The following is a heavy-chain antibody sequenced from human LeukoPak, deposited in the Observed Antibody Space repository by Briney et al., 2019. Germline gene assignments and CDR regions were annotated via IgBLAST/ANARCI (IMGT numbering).Heavy chain of an antibody. CDR2: INPSGGST. CDR3: AGAVPAALQPFDY. V-gene: IGHV1-46*01. J-gene: IGHJ4*02. CDR1: GYTFTSYY. Sequence: ASVKVSCKASGYTFTSYYMRWVRQAPGQGLEWMGIINPSGGSTSYAQKFQGRVTMTRDTSTSTVYMELSSLRSEDTAVYYCAGAVPAALQPFDYWGQGTLVTVSS. D-gene: IGHD2-2*01.